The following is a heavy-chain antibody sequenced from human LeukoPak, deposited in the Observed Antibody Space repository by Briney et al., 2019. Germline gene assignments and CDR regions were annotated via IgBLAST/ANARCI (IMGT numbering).Heavy chain of an antibody. D-gene: IGHD5-24*01. CDR1: GLSFSTHW. J-gene: IGHJ3*02. CDR3: AGDEGWTFDI. Sequence: GCLRLSFAASGLSFSTHWMSWFRQAPGKGLEGVDLIKQDGSVIHYLDSVKGRFTISRDNAKNSLSLQMNSLRADDTAVYYCAGDEGWTFDIWGQGTKVTVSS. CDR2: IKQDGSVI. V-gene: IGHV3-7*01.